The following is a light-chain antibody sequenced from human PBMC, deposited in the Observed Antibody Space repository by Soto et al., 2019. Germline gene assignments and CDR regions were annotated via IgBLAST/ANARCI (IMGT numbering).Light chain of an antibody. J-gene: IGKJ2*01. V-gene: IGKV3-20*01. Sequence: EIVLTQSPGTLSLSPGERASLSCRASQSVSSSYLAWYQQKPGQAPRLLIYGASSRATGIPDRFSGSGSGTDFSLTISRLEPEDFAVYYCQQYGSSLLYTFGQGTKLDIK. CDR2: GAS. CDR1: QSVSSSY. CDR3: QQYGSSLLYT.